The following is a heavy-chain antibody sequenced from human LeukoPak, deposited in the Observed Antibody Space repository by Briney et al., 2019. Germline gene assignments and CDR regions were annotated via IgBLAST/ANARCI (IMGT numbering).Heavy chain of an antibody. CDR2: IIPIFGTA. V-gene: IGHV1-69*13. D-gene: IGHD6-19*01. CDR1: GGTFSSYA. J-gene: IGHJ4*02. CDR3: ARGGRRYSSGWYVGY. Sequence: ASVKVSCKASGGTFSSYAISWVRQAPGQGLEWMGGIIPIFGTANYAQKFQGRVTITADESTSTAYMELSSLRSEDTAVYYCARGGRRYSSGWYVGYWGQGTLVTVSS.